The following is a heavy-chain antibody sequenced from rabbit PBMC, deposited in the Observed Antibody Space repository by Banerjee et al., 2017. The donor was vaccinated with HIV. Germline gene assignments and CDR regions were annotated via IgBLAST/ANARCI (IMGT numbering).Heavy chain of an antibody. V-gene: IGHV1S40*01. J-gene: IGHJ4*01. CDR2: IYTGSGHI. CDR1: GFSLSSGYD. Sequence: QSLEESGGDLVKPGASLTLTCTVSGFSLSSGYDMCWVRQAPGKGLEWIACIYTGSGHIYYASWAKGRFTVSKTSSTTVTLQMTSLTAADTATYFCARGGYDENYFNLWGPGTLVTVS. CDR3: ARGGYDENYFNL. D-gene: IGHD1-1*01.